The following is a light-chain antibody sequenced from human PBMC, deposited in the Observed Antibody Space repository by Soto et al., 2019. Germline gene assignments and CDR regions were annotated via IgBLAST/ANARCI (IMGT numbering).Light chain of an antibody. CDR1: QSVLYSSDNKNY. V-gene: IGKV4-1*01. Sequence: DIVMTQSPDSLAVSLGERATINCKSSQSVLYSSDNKNYLAWYQQKPGQPPNLLIYWASTRESGVPDRFSGSGSGTAFTLTISSLQAEDVAVYYCQQYYSIPLTFGPGTKVDLK. CDR2: WAS. CDR3: QQYYSIPLT. J-gene: IGKJ3*01.